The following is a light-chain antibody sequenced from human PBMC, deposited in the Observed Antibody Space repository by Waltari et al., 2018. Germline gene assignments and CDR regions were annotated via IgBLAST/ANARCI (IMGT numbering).Light chain of an antibody. J-gene: IGKJ2*01. CDR3: LQSYNLPPT. CDR1: QDIKIH. V-gene: IGKV1-39*01. CDR2: AAS. Sequence: DIQMTQSPSSLSASVGDRVTITCRASQDIKIHLLWYQQRPGRAPRLLIHAASRLYNGVPSRFSGGGSGTDFSLTINGLEPEDSAIYYCLQSYNLPPTFGQGAKLEI.